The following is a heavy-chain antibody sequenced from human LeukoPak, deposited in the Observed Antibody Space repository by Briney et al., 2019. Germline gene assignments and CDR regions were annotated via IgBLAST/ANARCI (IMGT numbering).Heavy chain of an antibody. D-gene: IGHD3-16*01. J-gene: IGHJ6*03. V-gene: IGHV1-69*06. CDR3: ARGGESLHYYYYMDV. CDR1: GGTFSSYA. CDR2: IIPIFGTA. Sequence: SVNLSCKASGGTFSSYAISWVRQAPGQGLEWMGGIIPIFGTANYAQKFQGRVTTTADKSTSTAYMELSSLRSEDTAVYYCARGGESLHYYYYMDVWGKGTTVTVSS.